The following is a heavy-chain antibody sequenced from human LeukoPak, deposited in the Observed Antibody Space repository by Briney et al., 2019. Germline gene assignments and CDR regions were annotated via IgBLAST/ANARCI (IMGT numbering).Heavy chain of an antibody. CDR3: ARLEDRTRITGTRFDP. J-gene: IGHJ5*02. V-gene: IGHV5-51*01. CDR2: IYPGDSDT. D-gene: IGHD1-20*01. CDR1: GYSFTSYR. Sequence: GESLKISCKGSGYSFTSYRIGWVRQMPGKGLEWMGIIYPGDSDTRYSPSFQGQVTISADKSISTAYLQWSSLKASDTAMYYCARLEDRTRITGTRFDPWGQGTLVTVSS.